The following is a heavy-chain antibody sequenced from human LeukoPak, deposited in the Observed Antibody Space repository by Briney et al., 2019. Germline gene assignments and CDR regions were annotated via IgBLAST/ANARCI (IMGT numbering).Heavy chain of an antibody. CDR2: INPNSGGT. CDR3: ARCPIVSLKYYYYYGMDV. CDR1: GYTFTGYY. V-gene: IGHV1-2*02. Sequence: ASVKVSCKASGYTFTGYYMHWVRQAPGQGLEWMGWINPNSGGTNYAQKFQGRVTMTRDTSISTAYMELSRLRSDDTAVYYCARCPIVSLKYYYYYGMDVWGQGTTVTVSS. D-gene: IGHD3-16*02. J-gene: IGHJ6*02.